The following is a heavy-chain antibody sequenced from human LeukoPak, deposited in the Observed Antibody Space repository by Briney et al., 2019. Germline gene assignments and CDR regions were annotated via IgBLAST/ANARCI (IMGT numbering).Heavy chain of an antibody. CDR3: AREVVAAAEVDY. Sequence: SETLSLTCTVSGGSISSYYWSWIRQPPGKGLEWIGYIYYSGSTSYNPSLKSQVTISIDTSKNQFSLKLSSVTAADTAVYYCAREVVAAAEVDYWGQGTLVTVSS. CDR2: IYYSGST. J-gene: IGHJ4*02. CDR1: GGSISSYY. V-gene: IGHV4-4*08. D-gene: IGHD6-13*01.